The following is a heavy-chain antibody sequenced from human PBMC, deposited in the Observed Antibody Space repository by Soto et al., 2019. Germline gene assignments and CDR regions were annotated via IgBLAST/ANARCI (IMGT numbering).Heavy chain of an antibody. CDR2: INAGNGNT. J-gene: IGHJ6*02. CDR3: ARVSPNWNDDNYYGMDV. D-gene: IGHD1-1*01. CDR1: GYTFTSYA. V-gene: IGHV1-3*01. Sequence: ASVKVSCKASGYTFTSYAMHWVRQAPGQRLEWMGWINAGNGNTKYSQKFQGRVTITRDTSASTGYMELSSLRSEDTAVYYCARVSPNWNDDNYYGMDVWGQGATVTVSS.